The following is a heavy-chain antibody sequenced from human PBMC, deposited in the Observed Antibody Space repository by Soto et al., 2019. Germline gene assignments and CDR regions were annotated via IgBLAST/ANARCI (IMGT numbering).Heavy chain of an antibody. V-gene: IGHV4-59*01. CDR3: AREGVSSSWYNYYGMDV. CDR2: IYYSGST. D-gene: IGHD6-13*01. J-gene: IGHJ6*02. Sequence: SETLSLTCTVSGGSISSYYWSWIRQPPWKGLEWIGYIYYSGSTNYNPSLKSRVTISVDTSKNQFSLKLSSATAADTAVYYCAREGVSSSWYNYYGMDVWGQGTTVTASS. CDR1: GGSISSYY.